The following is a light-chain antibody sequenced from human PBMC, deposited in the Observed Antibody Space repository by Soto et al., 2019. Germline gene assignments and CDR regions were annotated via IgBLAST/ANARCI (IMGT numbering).Light chain of an antibody. CDR2: GAS. J-gene: IGKJ2*01. V-gene: IGKV3-20*01. Sequence: EIELTQSPGTLSSSPGESATISCRATQRVNRNCVAWYQQKPGTAPRLLIYGASRRATGIPDRFSGSGSGADFILTISRLEPEDFAVYWGQQYGYSPRTFGQGTKVDIK. CDR3: QQYGYSPRT. CDR1: QRVNRNC.